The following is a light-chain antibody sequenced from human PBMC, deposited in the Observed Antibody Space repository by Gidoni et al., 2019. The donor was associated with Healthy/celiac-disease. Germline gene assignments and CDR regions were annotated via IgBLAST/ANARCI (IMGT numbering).Light chain of an antibody. CDR3: QQYNSYWT. Sequence: DIQTTQSPSILSASVGARVTITCRASQSISSWLAWYQQKPGKAPKLLIYKASSLESGVPSRFSGSGSGTEFTLTISSLQPDDFATYYCQQYNSYWTFGQGTKVEIK. J-gene: IGKJ1*01. V-gene: IGKV1-5*03. CDR1: QSISSW. CDR2: KAS.